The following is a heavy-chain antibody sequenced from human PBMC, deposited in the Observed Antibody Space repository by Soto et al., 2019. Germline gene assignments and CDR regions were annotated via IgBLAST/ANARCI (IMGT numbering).Heavy chain of an antibody. CDR2: IYHSGST. J-gene: IGHJ5*02. CDR1: GYSISSGYY. Sequence: PSETLSLTCAVSGYSISSGYYWGWIRQPPGKGLEWIGSIYHSGSTYYNPSLKSRVTISVDTSKNQFSLKLSSVTAADTAVYYCARVRIMTTVSNWLDPWGQGTLVTVSS. V-gene: IGHV4-38-2*01. CDR3: ARVRIMTTVSNWLDP. D-gene: IGHD4-4*01.